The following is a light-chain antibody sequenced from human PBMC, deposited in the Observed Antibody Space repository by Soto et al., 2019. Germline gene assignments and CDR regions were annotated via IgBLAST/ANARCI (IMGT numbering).Light chain of an antibody. CDR2: SGS. V-gene: IGKV2-28*01. J-gene: IGKJ1*01. CDR3: MQGLLTHWT. Sequence: DIVMTQSPLSLPVTPGEPASISCRSSQSLLHSNGYNYLDWYLQKPGQSPQLLIYSGSNRASGVPDRFSGSGSGTDFTLKISRVEADDVGVYYCMQGLLTHWTFGPGTRVEIK. CDR1: QSLLHSNGYNY.